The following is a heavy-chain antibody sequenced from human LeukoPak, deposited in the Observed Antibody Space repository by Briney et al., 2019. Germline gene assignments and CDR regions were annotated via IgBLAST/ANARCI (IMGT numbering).Heavy chain of an antibody. J-gene: IGHJ4*02. CDR3: ARSSTGFDY. CDR2: INSDGSTT. V-gene: IGHV3-74*01. Sequence: PGGSLRLSCAASGFTISSYWMHWVHQAPGKGLVWVSRINSDGSTTIYADSVKGRFTISRDNAKNTLYLQMNSLRAEDTAVYYCARSSTGFDYWGQGTLVTVSS. CDR1: GFTISSYW.